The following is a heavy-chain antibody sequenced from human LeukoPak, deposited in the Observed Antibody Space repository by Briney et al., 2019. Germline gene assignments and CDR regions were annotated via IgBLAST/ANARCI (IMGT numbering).Heavy chain of an antibody. J-gene: IGHJ4*02. D-gene: IGHD2-2*01. CDR2: IYPGDSDT. Sequence: GESLKISCKGSGYSFTSYWIGWVRQMPGKGLEWMGIIYPGDSDTRYSPSFQGQVTISADKSISTAYLQWSSLKASDTAMYYCASLRYCSSTNCYGGFFDYWGQGTLVTVSS. CDR3: ASLRYCSSTNCYGGFFDY. V-gene: IGHV5-51*01. CDR1: GYSFTSYW.